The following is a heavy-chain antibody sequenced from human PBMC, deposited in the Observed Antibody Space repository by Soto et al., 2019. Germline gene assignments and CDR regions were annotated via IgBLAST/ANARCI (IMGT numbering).Heavy chain of an antibody. CDR3: ARGEPLVHFDS. CDR1: GYIFPDYY. Sequence: GASVKVSCKASGYIFPDYYVHWVRQAPGEGLEWMGRINPNGGGTNYAQKFEGWVTMTTDTSISTAYMELSRLNFDDTAVYYCARGEPLVHFDSWGQGTLVTVSS. D-gene: IGHD6-6*01. J-gene: IGHJ4*01. CDR2: INPNGGGT. V-gene: IGHV1-2*04.